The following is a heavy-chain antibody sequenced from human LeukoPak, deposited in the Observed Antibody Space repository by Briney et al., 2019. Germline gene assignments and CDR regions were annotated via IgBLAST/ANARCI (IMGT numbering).Heavy chain of an antibody. CDR2: ISAYNGNT. CDR3: ARAPRAFGDDAFDI. CDR1: GYTFTSYG. V-gene: IGHV1-18*01. J-gene: IGHJ3*02. D-gene: IGHD3-10*01. Sequence: ASVKVSCKASGYTFTSYGISWVRQAPGQGLEWMGWISAYNGNTNYAQKLQGRVTMTTDTSTSTAYMELSRLRSDDTAVYYCARAPRAFGDDAFDIWGQGTMVTVSS.